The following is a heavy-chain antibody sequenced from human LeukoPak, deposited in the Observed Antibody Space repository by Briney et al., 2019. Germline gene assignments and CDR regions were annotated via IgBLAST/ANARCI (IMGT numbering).Heavy chain of an antibody. J-gene: IGHJ4*02. CDR3: VRENHGSFDY. CDR2: ISSSSTYI. V-gene: IGHV3-21*01. CDR1: GFIFSNYW. Sequence: GGSLRLSCSASGFIFSNYWMTWVRQAPGKGLEWVSCISSSSTYIYYADSVRGRFVISRDNAKNSLYLQMNSLRAEDTAVYYCVRENHGSFDYWGQGSLVTVSS. D-gene: IGHD1-14*01.